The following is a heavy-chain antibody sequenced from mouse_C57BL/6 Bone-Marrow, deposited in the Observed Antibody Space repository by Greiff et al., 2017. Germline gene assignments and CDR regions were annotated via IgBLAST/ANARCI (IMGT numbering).Heavy chain of an antibody. CDR2: IWRGGST. CDR1: GFSLTSYG. D-gene: IGHD1-1*01. J-gene: IGHJ2*01. Sequence: QVQLQQSGPGLVQPSQSLSITCTVSGFSLTSYGVHWVRQSPGKGLEWLGVIWRGGSTDYNAAFMSRLSITKDNSKSQVFFKMNSLQADDTAIYXCAKNGGSSRYYFDYWGQGTTLTVSS. CDR3: AKNGGSSRYYFDY. V-gene: IGHV2-5*01.